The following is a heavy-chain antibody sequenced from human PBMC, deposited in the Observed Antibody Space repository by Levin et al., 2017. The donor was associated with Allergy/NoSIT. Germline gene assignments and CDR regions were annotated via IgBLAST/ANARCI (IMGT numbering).Heavy chain of an antibody. CDR1: GFTFSRHG. V-gene: IGHV3-30*03. J-gene: IGHJ4*02. CDR3: AREGSTNEYCFDY. D-gene: IGHD2/OR15-2a*01. Sequence: GGSLRLSCAGSGFTFSRHGMHWIRQAPGKGLQWVAVISDGGTATYYEDSVKGRFTISRDNSRNTVSLQMNSLRGEDTAVYYCAREGSTNEYCFDYWGRGTLVTVSS. CDR2: ISDGGTAT.